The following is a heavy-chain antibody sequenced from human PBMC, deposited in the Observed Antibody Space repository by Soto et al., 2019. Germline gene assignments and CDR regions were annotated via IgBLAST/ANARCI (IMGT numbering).Heavy chain of an antibody. J-gene: IGHJ3*02. CDR1: GYTFTSYA. D-gene: IGHD6-19*01. CDR2: INAGNGNT. V-gene: IGHV1-3*01. Sequence: ASVKVSCKASGYTFTSYAMHWVRQAPGQRLEWMGWINAGNGNTKYSQKFQGRVTITRDTSASTAYMELSSLRSEDTAAYYCARDVEQWLGDIWGQGTMVTVSS. CDR3: ARDVEQWLGDI.